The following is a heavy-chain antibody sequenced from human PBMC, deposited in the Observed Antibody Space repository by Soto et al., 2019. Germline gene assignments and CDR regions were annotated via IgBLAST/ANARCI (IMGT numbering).Heavy chain of an antibody. J-gene: IGHJ4*02. CDR1: GGSISSGGYY. CDR2: IYYSGST. CDR3: ARGRKGNYDFWSGYPPDY. V-gene: IGHV4-31*03. Sequence: SETLSLTCTVSGGSISSGGYYWSWIRQHPGKGLEWIGYIYYSGSTYYNPSLKSRVTISVDTSKNQFSLKLSSVTAADTAVYYCARGRKGNYDFWSGYPPDYWGQGTLVTGSS. D-gene: IGHD3-3*01.